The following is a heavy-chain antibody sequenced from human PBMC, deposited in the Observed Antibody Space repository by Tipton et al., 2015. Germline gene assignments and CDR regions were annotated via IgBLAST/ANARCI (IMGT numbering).Heavy chain of an antibody. J-gene: IGHJ4*02. D-gene: IGHD2-15*01. V-gene: IGHV5-51*01. CDR3: ARPSLGHCSGGNCYSDD. CDR1: GYTFTNYW. Sequence: QLVQSGAEMKKPGESLKISCKASGYTFTNYWIGWVRQMPGKGLEWMGTIYPGDSHTRYNPSFEGQVTISADKSISTAYLQWSSLKASDTAMYYCARPSLGHCSGGNCYSDDWGQGTLVTVSP. CDR2: IYPGDSHT.